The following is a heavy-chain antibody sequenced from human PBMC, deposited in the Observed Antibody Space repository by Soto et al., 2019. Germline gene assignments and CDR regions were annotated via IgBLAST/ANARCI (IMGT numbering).Heavy chain of an antibody. CDR3: ARRPIAVAGLYYFDY. CDR2: ISGSGSNT. CDR1: GFTFSSYS. D-gene: IGHD6-19*01. J-gene: IGHJ4*02. V-gene: IGHV3-23*01. Sequence: EVQLLESGGGLVQPGGSLRLSCAASGFTFSSYSMSWVRQAPGKGQEWVSSISGSGSNTYYVDSVKGRFTISRDNIKSTLYLQMNSLRAEDTAVFYCARRPIAVAGLYYFDYWGQGTLVTVSS.